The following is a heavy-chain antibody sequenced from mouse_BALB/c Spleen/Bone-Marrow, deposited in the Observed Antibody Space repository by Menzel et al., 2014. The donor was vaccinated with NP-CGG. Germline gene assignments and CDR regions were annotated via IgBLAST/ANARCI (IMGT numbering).Heavy chain of an antibody. J-gene: IGHJ2*01. V-gene: IGHV14-3*02. CDR1: GFNIKDTY. CDR2: IDPANGNT. CDR3: ARYYYGYYFDY. D-gene: IGHD1-2*01. Sequence: DVKLQESGAELVKPGASVKLSCTASGFNIKDTYMRWVKQRPEQGLGWIGRIDPANGNTKYDPKFQGKATITADTSSNTAYLQLSSLTSEDTAVYYCARYYYGYYFDYWGQGTTLTVSS.